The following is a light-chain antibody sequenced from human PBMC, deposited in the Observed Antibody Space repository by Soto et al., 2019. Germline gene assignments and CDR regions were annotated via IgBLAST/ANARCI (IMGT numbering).Light chain of an antibody. Sequence: DIVVTQSPLTLPVTPGETASISCRSSQSLLHSNGYNYLDWYLQKPGQSPQLLIYLGSNRASGVPDRFSGSGSGTDFTLKISRVEAEDVGVYYCVQALQSPPWTFRQGTKVDIK. CDR2: LGS. J-gene: IGKJ1*01. CDR1: QSLLHSNGYNY. V-gene: IGKV2-28*01. CDR3: VQALQSPPWT.